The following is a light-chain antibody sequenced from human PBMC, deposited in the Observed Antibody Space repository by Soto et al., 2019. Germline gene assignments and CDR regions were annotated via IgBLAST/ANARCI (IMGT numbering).Light chain of an antibody. CDR2: KAS. CDR1: QTISSW. Sequence: DLQITQPPSTLSGSVGARVTITCRASQTISSWLAWYQQKPGKAPKLLIYKASTLKSGVPSRFSGSGSGTEFTLTISSLQPDDFATYYCQHYNSYSEAFGQGTKVDI. CDR3: QHYNSYSEA. J-gene: IGKJ1*01. V-gene: IGKV1-5*03.